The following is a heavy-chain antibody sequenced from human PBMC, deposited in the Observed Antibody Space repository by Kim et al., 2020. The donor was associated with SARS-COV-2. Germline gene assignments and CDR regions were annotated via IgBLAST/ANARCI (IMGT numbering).Heavy chain of an antibody. J-gene: IGHJ4*02. Sequence: GGSLRLSCAASGFTFSSYWMSWVRQAPGKGLEWVANIKQDGSEKYYVDSVKGRFTISRDNAKNSLYLQMNSLRAEDTAVYYCARDRSYDYIWGSYPGGDYLGQGTLVTVSS. V-gene: IGHV3-7*01. CDR3: ARDRSYDYIWGSYPGGDY. D-gene: IGHD3-16*02. CDR2: IKQDGSEK. CDR1: GFTFSSYW.